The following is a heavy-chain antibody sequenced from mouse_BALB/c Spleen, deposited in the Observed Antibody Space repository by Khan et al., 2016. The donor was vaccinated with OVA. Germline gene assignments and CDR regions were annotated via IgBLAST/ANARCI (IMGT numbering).Heavy chain of an antibody. V-gene: IGHV2-9*02. CDR3: AREYGYSHYAMDY. J-gene: IGHJ4*01. CDR1: GFSLTTYG. D-gene: IGHD2-2*01. CDR2: IWAGGST. Sequence: VELVESGPGLVAPSQSLSITCTVSGFSLTTYGVHWVRQPPGKGLEWLGVIWAGGSTNYNPALMSRLSISKDNSKSQVFLKMNSLQSDDTAKYYCAREYGYSHYAMDYWGQGTSVTVSS.